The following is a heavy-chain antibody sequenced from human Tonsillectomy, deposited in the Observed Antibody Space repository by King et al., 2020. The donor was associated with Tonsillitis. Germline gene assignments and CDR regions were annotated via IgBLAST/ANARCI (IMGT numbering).Heavy chain of an antibody. J-gene: IGHJ3*02. Sequence: QLQESGPRLVKPSETLSLTCTVSGGPISSSDYFWAWVRQTPGQGLEWVASVSDRGDTYSKPSLRSRVTMSVDTSRTQFSLKLSSVTVSDTAVYYCARRALVTPSHAFDIWGQGTLVTVSS. V-gene: IGHV4-39*07. CDR3: ARRALVTPSHAFDI. D-gene: IGHD4-23*01. CDR2: VSDRGDT. CDR1: GGPISSSDYF.